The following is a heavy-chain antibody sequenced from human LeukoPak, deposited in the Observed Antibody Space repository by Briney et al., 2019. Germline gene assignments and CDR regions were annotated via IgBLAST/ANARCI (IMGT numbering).Heavy chain of an antibody. J-gene: IGHJ4*02. Sequence: PGGSLRLSCAASGFTFSSYSMNWVRQAPGKGLEWVSSISSSSSYIYYADSVKGRFTISRDNAKNSLYLQMNSLRAEDTAVYYCARAGQGYCSGGSCYEYYFDYWGQGTLVTVSS. CDR1: GFTFSSYS. V-gene: IGHV3-21*01. D-gene: IGHD2-15*01. CDR2: ISSSSSYI. CDR3: ARAGQGYCSGGSCYEYYFDY.